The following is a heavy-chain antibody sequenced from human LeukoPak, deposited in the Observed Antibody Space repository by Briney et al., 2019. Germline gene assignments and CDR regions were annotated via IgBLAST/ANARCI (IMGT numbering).Heavy chain of an antibody. CDR3: AKDSDSGYDPYYYYYMDV. J-gene: IGHJ6*03. D-gene: IGHD5-12*01. Sequence: PGGSLRLSCAASGFTFSSYWMSWVRQAPGKGLEWVANIKQDGSEKYYVDSVKGRFTISRDNSKNTLYLQMNSLRAEDTAVYYCAKDSDSGYDPYYYYYMDVWGKGTTVTISS. V-gene: IGHV3-7*01. CDR2: IKQDGSEK. CDR1: GFTFSSYW.